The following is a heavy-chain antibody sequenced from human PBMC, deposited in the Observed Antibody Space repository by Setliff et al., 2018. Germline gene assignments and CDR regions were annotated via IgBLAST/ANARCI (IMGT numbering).Heavy chain of an antibody. CDR1: GYTFNHYG. CDR3: ERLVRYCTRVTCQRSSDGDF. Sequence: ASVKVSCKASGYTFNHYGITWVRLAPGQGLEGRGWISVHSGNTFYAPHFQGRLVITTDTSTNTAYMELRNLTSDDTALYFCERLVRYCTRVTCQRSSDGDFWGQGTPVTVSS. CDR2: ISVHSGNT. J-gene: IGHJ4*02. V-gene: IGHV1-18*01. D-gene: IGHD2-8*01.